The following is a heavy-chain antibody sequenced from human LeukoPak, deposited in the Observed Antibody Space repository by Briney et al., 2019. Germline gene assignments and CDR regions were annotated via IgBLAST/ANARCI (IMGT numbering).Heavy chain of an antibody. D-gene: IGHD6-19*01. CDR1: GYTFTGYY. J-gene: IGHJ3*02. CDR2: INPNSGGT. V-gene: IGHV1-2*02. Sequence: ASVKVSCKASGYTFTGYYMHWVRQAPGQGLEWMGWINPNSGGTNYAQKFQGRVTMTRDTSISTAYMEQSRLRSDDTAVYYCARVRRIAVAGRAFDIWGQGTRVTVSS. CDR3: ARVRRIAVAGRAFDI.